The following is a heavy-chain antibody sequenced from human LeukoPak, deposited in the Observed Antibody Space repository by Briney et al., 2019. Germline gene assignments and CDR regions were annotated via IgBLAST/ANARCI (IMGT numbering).Heavy chain of an antibody. CDR1: GFTFSRYW. Sequence: QTGGSLRLSCAASGFTFSRYWMNWVRQAPGKGLEWVANIKRDGNEKNYVDSVKGRFPISRDNAKNSLYLQMDSLRAEDTAVYYCAKEGAYPIITYDSWGQGALVTVSS. CDR2: IKRDGNEK. CDR3: AKEGAYPIITYDS. D-gene: IGHD3-10*01. J-gene: IGHJ5*01. V-gene: IGHV3-7*01.